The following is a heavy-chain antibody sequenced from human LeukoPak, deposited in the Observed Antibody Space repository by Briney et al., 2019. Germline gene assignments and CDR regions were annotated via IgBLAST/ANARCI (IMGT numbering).Heavy chain of an antibody. D-gene: IGHD2-15*01. Sequence: PSQTLSLTCTVSGGSISSGGYYWSWIRQHPGKGLEWIGYIYYSGSTYYNPSLKSRVTISVDTSKNQFSLKLSSVTAADTAVYYCARDRDVVVVAANSNYYYYGMDVWGQGTTVTVSS. V-gene: IGHV4-31*03. CDR3: ARDRDVVVVAANSNYYYYGMDV. CDR2: IYYSGST. CDR1: GGSISSGGYY. J-gene: IGHJ6*02.